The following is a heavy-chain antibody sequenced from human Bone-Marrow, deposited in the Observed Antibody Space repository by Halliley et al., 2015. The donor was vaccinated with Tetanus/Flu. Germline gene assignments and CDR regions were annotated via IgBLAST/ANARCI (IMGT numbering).Heavy chain of an antibody. J-gene: IGHJ2*01. CDR2: ISTSGSYL. CDR3: ARAIIGYWYFDL. Sequence: SLRLSCAASGFTFSDYYMSWLRQAPGKGLEWVSSISTSGSYLYYADSLKGRFTVSRDNANNSVYLQMNSLSPEDTALYYCARAIIGYWYFDLWGRGTLVTVPS. V-gene: IGHV3-11*04. CDR1: GFTFSDYY. D-gene: IGHD3-10*01.